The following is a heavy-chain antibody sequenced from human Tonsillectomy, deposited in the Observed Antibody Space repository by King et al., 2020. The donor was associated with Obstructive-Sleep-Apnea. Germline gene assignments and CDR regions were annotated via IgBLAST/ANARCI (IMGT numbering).Heavy chain of an antibody. CDR2: INPSGGSP. Sequence: VQLVESGAEVKKPGASVKVSCKVSGYTFTDYYMHWVRQAPGQGLEWMGIINPSGGSPNYAQKFQGKVTMTRDTSTNTLYMELSSLRSEDTAVYYCARGASGSYFDYWGQGSLVTVSS. CDR1: GYTFTDYY. J-gene: IGHJ4*02. CDR3: ARGASGSYFDY. D-gene: IGHD3-10*01. V-gene: IGHV1-46*01.